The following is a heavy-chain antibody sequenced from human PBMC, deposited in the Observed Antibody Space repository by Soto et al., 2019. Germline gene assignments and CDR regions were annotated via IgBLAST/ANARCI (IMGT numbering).Heavy chain of an antibody. D-gene: IGHD3-9*01. J-gene: IGHJ6*02. Sequence: QVQLVQSGAEVKKPGSSVKVSCKASGGTFSSYTISWVRQAPGQGLEWMGRIIPILGIANYAQKSQGRVTITTHKSTSSAYMELRSLRAEDKAVYYCARDPPLRYFDWLVNPTYYYYGMDVWGQGTTVTVSS. CDR1: GGTFSSYT. CDR2: IIPILGIA. CDR3: ARDPPLRYFDWLVNPTYYYYGMDV. V-gene: IGHV1-69*08.